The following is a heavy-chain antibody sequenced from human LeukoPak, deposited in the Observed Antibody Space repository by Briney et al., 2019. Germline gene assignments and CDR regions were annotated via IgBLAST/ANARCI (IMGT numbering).Heavy chain of an antibody. CDR2: INPSGGST. J-gene: IGHJ4*02. Sequence: ASVKVSCKASGYTFTSYYMHWVRQAPGQGLEWMGIINPSGGSTSYAQKFQGRVTMTRDMSTSTVYMELGSLRSEDTAVYYCARSREPKYYFDYWGQGTLVTVSS. V-gene: IGHV1-46*01. CDR3: ARSREPKYYFDY. CDR1: GYTFTSYY.